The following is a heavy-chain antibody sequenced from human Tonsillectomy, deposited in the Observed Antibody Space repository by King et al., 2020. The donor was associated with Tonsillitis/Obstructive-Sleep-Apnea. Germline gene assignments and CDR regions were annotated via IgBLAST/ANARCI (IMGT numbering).Heavy chain of an antibody. D-gene: IGHD3-22*01. CDR1: GYTFNSYG. J-gene: IGHJ4*02. Sequence: QLVQSGAEVKKPGASVKVSCKASGYTFNSYGISWVRQAPGQGLEWMGWISPYNGDTNYAQKLQGRVTMTTGTSTSTAYMELRSLGSDDTAVYYCARDSMSHYYDSSGYYTFDYWGQGTLVTVSS. V-gene: IGHV1-18*01. CDR2: ISPYNGDT. CDR3: ARDSMSHYYDSSGYYTFDY.